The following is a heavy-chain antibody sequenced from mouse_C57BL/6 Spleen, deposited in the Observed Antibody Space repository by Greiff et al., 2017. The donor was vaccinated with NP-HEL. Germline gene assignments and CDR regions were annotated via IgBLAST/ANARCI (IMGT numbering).Heavy chain of an antibody. CDR3: ARGGYKNYYAMDY. CDR2: FHPYNDDT. CDR1: GYTFTTYP. Sequence: VKLQESGAELVKPGASVKMSCKASGYTFTTYPIEWMKQNHGKSLEWIGNFHPYNDDTKYNEKFKGKATLTVEKSSSTVYLELSRLTSDDSAVYYCARGGYKNYYAMDYWGQGTSVTVSS. D-gene: IGHD3-1*01. J-gene: IGHJ4*01. V-gene: IGHV1-47*01.